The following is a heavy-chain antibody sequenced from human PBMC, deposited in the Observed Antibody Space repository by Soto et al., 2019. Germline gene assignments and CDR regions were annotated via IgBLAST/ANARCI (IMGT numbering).Heavy chain of an antibody. J-gene: IGHJ6*02. CDR2: ISSSSSYI. CDR3: DRDPLSGRYIGGYYYYGMDV. V-gene: IGHV3-21*01. Sequence: GVSLRLSCAASGFTFSSYSMNWVRQAPGKGLEWVSSISSSSSYIYYADSVKGRFTISRDNAKNSLYLQMNSLRAEDTAVYYCDRDPLSGRYIGGYYYYGMDVWGQGTTVTVSS. CDR1: GFTFSSYS. D-gene: IGHD1-26*01.